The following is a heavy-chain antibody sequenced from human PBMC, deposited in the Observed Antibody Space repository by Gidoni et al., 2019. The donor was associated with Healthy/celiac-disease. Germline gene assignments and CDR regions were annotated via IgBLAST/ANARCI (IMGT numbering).Heavy chain of an antibody. Sequence: QVQLQESCPGLVKPSGALSLTSAVSVRSISRSIWWSWVRQAPVKGLEWIGEIYHRGSSNYNPSLKSRVTIAVDKSKSQFSLKMSSVTAADTAVYYCASVSSSWYRFDYWGQGTLVTVSS. V-gene: IGHV4-4*02. J-gene: IGHJ4*02. CDR1: VRSISRSIW. CDR3: ASVSSSWYRFDY. CDR2: IYHRGSS. D-gene: IGHD6-13*01.